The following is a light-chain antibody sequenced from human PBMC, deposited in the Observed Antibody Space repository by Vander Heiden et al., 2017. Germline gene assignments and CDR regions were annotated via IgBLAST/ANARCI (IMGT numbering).Light chain of an antibody. Sequence: ELGLTQSPATLPLSPGERATLSCRASQSVSSYLAWYQQKPGQAPRLLIYDASNRATGIPARFSGSGSGTDFTLTISSLEPEDFAVYYCQQRSNWPPVTFGGGTKVEIK. CDR3: QQRSNWPPVT. V-gene: IGKV3-11*01. CDR2: DAS. CDR1: QSVSSY. J-gene: IGKJ4*01.